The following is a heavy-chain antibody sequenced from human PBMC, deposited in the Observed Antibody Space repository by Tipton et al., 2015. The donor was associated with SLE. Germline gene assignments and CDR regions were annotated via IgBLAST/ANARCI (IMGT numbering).Heavy chain of an antibody. J-gene: IGHJ6*03. D-gene: IGHD6-6*01. CDR1: GGSISSGGYY. V-gene: IGHV4-31*02. CDR2: IYYSGST. CDR3: ARVGAGIAALYYYYYMDV. Sequence: LRLSCTVSGGSISSGGYYWSWIRQHPGKGLEWIGYIYYSGSTYYNPSLKSRVTISVDTSKNQFSLNLSSVTAADTAVYYCARVGAGIAALYYYYYMDVWAKGPRSPSP.